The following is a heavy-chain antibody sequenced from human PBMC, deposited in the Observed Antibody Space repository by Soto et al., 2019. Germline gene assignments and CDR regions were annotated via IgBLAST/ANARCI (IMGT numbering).Heavy chain of an antibody. J-gene: IGHJ6*02. Sequence: LGESLKISCKGSGYSFTSYWISWVRQMPGKGLEWMGRIDPSDSYTNYSPSFQGHVTISADKSISTAYLQWSSLKASDTAMYYCASPYYDFWSVQDGSGMDVWGQGTTVTVSS. D-gene: IGHD3-3*01. V-gene: IGHV5-10-1*01. CDR2: IDPSDSYT. CDR1: GYSFTSYW. CDR3: ASPYYDFWSVQDGSGMDV.